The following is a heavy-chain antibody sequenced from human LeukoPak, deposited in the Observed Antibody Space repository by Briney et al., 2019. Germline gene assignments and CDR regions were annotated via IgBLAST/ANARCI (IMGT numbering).Heavy chain of an antibody. D-gene: IGHD6-19*01. CDR3: ARGSSSGLAY. CDR1: GGSFSGYS. Sequence: SETLSLTCAVSGGSFSGYSWTWIRQSPGKGLEWIGEIDRSGSTNYNPSLRSRVTISVDTSKNQFSLKLTSVTAADTAVYYCARGSSSGLAYWGQGNLVTVSS. J-gene: IGHJ4*02. V-gene: IGHV4-34*01. CDR2: IDRSGST.